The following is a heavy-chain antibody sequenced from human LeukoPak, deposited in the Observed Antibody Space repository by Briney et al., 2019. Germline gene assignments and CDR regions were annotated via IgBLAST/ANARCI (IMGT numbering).Heavy chain of an antibody. J-gene: IGHJ3*02. Sequence: ASVEVSCKASGYTFTGYYMDWVRQAPGQGLEWMGWINPNSGGTNYAQKFQGRVTMTRDTSISTAYMELSRLRSDDTAVYYCARVSRVGARNAFDIWGQGTVVTVSS. CDR1: GYTFTGYY. CDR3: ARVSRVGARNAFDI. CDR2: INPNSGGT. V-gene: IGHV1-2*02. D-gene: IGHD1-26*01.